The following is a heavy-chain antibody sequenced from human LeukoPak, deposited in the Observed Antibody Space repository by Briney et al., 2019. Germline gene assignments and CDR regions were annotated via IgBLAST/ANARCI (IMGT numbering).Heavy chain of an antibody. D-gene: IGHD5-24*01. CDR1: GITFSSHA. J-gene: IGHJ6*03. V-gene: IGHV3-23*01. CDR3: AKGGAATMRDGYNYYCYYMEV. CDR2: ISGSGGHT. Sequence: GGSLRLPCAASGITFSSHAMSWVRQAPGKGLEWVSLISGSGGHTYYGDSVKGRFTISRDNSTNRLYLQMNSLRPEDTAVYYCAKGGAATMRDGYNYYCYYMEVWGRGTTVTVSS.